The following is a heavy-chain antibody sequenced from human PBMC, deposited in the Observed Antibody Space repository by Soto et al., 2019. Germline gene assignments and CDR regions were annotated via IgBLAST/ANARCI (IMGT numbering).Heavy chain of an antibody. Sequence: QVQLVESGGGLVKPGGSLRLSCAASGFTFSDYYMSWIRQAPGKGLEGVSYISSSGSTIYYADSVKGRFTISRDNAKNSLYLQMNSLRAEDRAVYCCARATYDFWSGYPYYFDYWGQGTLVTVSS. D-gene: IGHD3-3*01. CDR3: ARATYDFWSGYPYYFDY. J-gene: IGHJ4*02. CDR1: GFTFSDYY. V-gene: IGHV3-11*01. CDR2: ISSSGSTI.